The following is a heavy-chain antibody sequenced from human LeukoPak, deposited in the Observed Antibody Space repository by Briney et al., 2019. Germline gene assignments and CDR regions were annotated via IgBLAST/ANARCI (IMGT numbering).Heavy chain of an antibody. CDR1: GYTFTSYA. CDR3: ARVPQYSSGWYVGFDY. CDR2: INADNGNT. D-gene: IGHD6-19*01. J-gene: IGHJ4*02. V-gene: IGHV1-3*01. Sequence: ASVKVSCKASGYTFTSYAMHWVRQAPGQRLEWMGWINADNGNTKYSQKFQGRVTITRDTSASTAYMELSSLRSDDTAVYYCARVPQYSSGWYVGFDYWGQGTLVTVSS.